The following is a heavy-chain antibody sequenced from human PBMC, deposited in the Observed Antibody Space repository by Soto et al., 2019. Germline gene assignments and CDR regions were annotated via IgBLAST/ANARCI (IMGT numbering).Heavy chain of an antibody. J-gene: IGHJ4*02. Sequence: ASVKYSCKVSGYTLTELSMHWVRQAPGKGLEWMGGFDPEDGETIYAQKFQGRVTMTEDTSTDTAYMELSSLRSEDTAVYYCATAPGATIMIRWWLAYDYWGQGTLVTVSS. V-gene: IGHV1-24*01. CDR2: FDPEDGET. CDR1: GYTLTELS. CDR3: ATAPGATIMIRWWLAYDY. D-gene: IGHD5-12*01.